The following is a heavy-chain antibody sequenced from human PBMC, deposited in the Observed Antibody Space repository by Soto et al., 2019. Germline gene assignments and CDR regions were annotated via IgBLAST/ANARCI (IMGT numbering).Heavy chain of an antibody. CDR3: ARSYVY. J-gene: IGHJ4*02. V-gene: IGHV3-11*01. Sequence: GGSLRLACVGSGFTFSDYYMGWIRQAPGKGLEWVSYISIRAATIYYADSVKGRFTISRDNAKSSLYLQMNSLTAEDTGVYYCARSYVYWGQGTLVTVSS. CDR2: ISIRAATI. D-gene: IGHD3-10*02. CDR1: GFTFSDYY.